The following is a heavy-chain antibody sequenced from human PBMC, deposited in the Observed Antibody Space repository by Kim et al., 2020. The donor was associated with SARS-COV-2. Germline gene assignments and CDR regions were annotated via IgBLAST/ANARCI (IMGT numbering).Heavy chain of an antibody. J-gene: IGHJ4*02. CDR2: IKRKSDGATT. CDR1: GFTFINAW. D-gene: IGHD3-22*01. CDR3: TTGHFYYSSGYDY. V-gene: IGHV3-15*01. Sequence: GGSLRLSCAASGFTFINAWMSWVRQAPGKGLEWVGLIKRKSDGATTDYAAPVKGRFTISRDDSKNTLYLQMNSLKTEDTAVYFCTTGHFYYSSGYDYWGQGTLVTVSS.